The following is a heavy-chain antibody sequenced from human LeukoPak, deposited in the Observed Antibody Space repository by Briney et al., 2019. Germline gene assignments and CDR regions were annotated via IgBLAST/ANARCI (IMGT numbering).Heavy chain of an antibody. CDR1: GGSISSYY. V-gene: IGHV4-4*07. J-gene: IGHJ4*02. CDR2: IYTSGST. D-gene: IGHD1-7*01. Sequence: SETLSLTCTVSGGSISSYYWSWIRQPAGKGLEWIGRIYTSGSTGYNPSLKSRVTMSVDTSKNQFSLKLSSVTAADTAVYYCEKLDLRAAYFDYWGQGTLVTVSS. CDR3: EKLDLRAAYFDY.